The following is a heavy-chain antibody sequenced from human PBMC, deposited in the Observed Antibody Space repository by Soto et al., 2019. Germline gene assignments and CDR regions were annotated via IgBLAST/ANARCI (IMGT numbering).Heavy chain of an antibody. CDR2: ISYDGSNR. CDR1: GFTFTNYG. Sequence: QVQLVESGGGVVQPGRSLRLSCAGSGFTFTNYGLHWDRQAPGKGLEWVAVISYDGSNRYYADSVKGRFTISRDNSKNMLYLQMDSLRAEDTAVYYCAKDGAPRYCSRSSCHPAGAYWGQGTLVTVSS. CDR3: AKDGAPRYCSRSSCHPAGAY. V-gene: IGHV3-30*18. D-gene: IGHD2-15*01. J-gene: IGHJ4*02.